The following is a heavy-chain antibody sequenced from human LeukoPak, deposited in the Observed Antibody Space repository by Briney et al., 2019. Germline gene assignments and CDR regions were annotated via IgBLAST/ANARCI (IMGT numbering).Heavy chain of an antibody. Sequence: SETLSLTCTVSGISISPYYWSWIRQPPGKGLEWIGYIYYSGNTNYNPSLKSRVTMSVDTSKNQFSLKLSPVTAADTAVYYCARRKGDSFDIWGQGTMVTVSS. CDR3: ARRKGDSFDI. CDR1: GISISPYY. J-gene: IGHJ3*02. CDR2: IYYSGNT. V-gene: IGHV4-59*01.